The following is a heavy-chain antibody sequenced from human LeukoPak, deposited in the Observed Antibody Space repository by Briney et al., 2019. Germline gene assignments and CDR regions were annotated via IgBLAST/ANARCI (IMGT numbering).Heavy chain of an antibody. J-gene: IGHJ3*02. V-gene: IGHV4-59*08. D-gene: IGHD3-3*01. CDR1: GDSISSYY. CDR3: ARHTNRLDAFDI. CDR2: IYYSGST. Sequence: SETLSLTCTVSGDSISSYYWSWIRQPPGKGLEWIGYIYYSGSTNYNPSLKSRVIISVDTSKNQFSLKLSSVTAADTAVYFCARHTNRLDAFDIWGQGTMVTVSS.